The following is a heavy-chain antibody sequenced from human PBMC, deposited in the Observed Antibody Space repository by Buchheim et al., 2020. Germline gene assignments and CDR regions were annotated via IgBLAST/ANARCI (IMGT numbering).Heavy chain of an antibody. D-gene: IGHD2-2*01. J-gene: IGHJ5*02. CDR1: GFTFSSYS. CDR2: ISSSSSYI. CDR3: ARDHTLTPFYCSSTSCHWRTGWFDP. V-gene: IGHV3-21*01. Sequence: EVQLVESGGGLVKPGGSLRLSRAASGFTFSSYSMNWVRPAPGKGLEWVSSISSSSSYIYYADSVKGRFTISRDNPKNSLYLQMNSLRAEDTAVYYCARDHTLTPFYCSSTSCHWRTGWFDPWGQGTL.